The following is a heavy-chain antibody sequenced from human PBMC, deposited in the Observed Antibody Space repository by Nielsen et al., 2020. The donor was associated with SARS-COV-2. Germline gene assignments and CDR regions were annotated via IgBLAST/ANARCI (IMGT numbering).Heavy chain of an antibody. Sequence: GSLRLSSTVSGGSISSYYWSWIRQPPGKGLEWIGYIYYSGSTNYSPSLKSRVSISVDTSQNQFSLRLTSVTPSDTAVYYFGDYLDAFDIWGQGQWSPSLQ. CDR2: IYYSGST. CDR3: GDYLDAFDI. V-gene: IGHV4-59*01. D-gene: IGHD4-17*01. J-gene: IGHJ3*02. CDR1: GGSISSYY.